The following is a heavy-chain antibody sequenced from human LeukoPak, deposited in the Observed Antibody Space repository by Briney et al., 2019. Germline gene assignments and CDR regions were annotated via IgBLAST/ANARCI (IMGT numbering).Heavy chain of an antibody. Sequence: GASVKVSCKASGYTFTSYYMHWVRQAPGQGLEWMGIINPSGGSTSYAQKFQGRVTMTRDTSTSTVYMELSSLRSEDTAVYYCARDRTSYGAPGWYFDLWGRGTLVTVSS. D-gene: IGHD4-17*01. CDR3: ARDRTSYGAPGWYFDL. CDR1: GYTFTSYY. J-gene: IGHJ2*01. V-gene: IGHV1-46*01. CDR2: INPSGGST.